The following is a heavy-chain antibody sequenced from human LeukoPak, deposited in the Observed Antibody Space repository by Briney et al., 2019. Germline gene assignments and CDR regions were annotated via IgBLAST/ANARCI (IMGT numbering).Heavy chain of an antibody. V-gene: IGHV3-64D*06. CDR3: VRTYDENPLGWFDP. CDR1: GTAFRTYA. D-gene: IGHD5-12*01. J-gene: IGHJ5*02. CDR2: ISINGGST. Sequence: GGSLRVSCSASGTAFRTYAMHWVRQPPGKGLYYVSAISINGGSTYYADSVRGRFTISRDSSKNTLYLQMSSLRPDDTAVYYCVRTYDENPLGWFDPWGQGTLVTVSS.